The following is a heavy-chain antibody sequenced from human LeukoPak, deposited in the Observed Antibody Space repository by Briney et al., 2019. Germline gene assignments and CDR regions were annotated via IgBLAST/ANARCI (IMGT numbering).Heavy chain of an antibody. CDR3: ARDYCDSSGYSFVGYYYYGMDV. D-gene: IGHD3-22*01. CDR1: GYTFTGYY. Sequence: ASVKVSCKASGYTFTGYYMHWVRQAPGQGLEWMGWINPNSGGTNYAQKFQGRVTMARDMSISTAYMELSRLRSDDTAVYYCARDYCDSSGYSFVGYYYYGMDVWGQGTTVTVSS. CDR2: INPNSGGT. J-gene: IGHJ6*02. V-gene: IGHV1-2*02.